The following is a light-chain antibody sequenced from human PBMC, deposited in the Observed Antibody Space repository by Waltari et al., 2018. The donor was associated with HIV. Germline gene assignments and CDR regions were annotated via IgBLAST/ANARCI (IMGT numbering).Light chain of an antibody. Sequence: EIVLTQSPAILSVSPGDTATLPCRASQSVQEFLAWYQRRPGQVPRLVVYDASKRAAGVPDRFSGSGFGTDFTLTISGLEPEDVAFYYCQHRTTWPPTFGGGTRVEIE. CDR1: QSVQEF. CDR2: DAS. CDR3: QHRTTWPPT. J-gene: IGKJ4*01. V-gene: IGKV3-11*01.